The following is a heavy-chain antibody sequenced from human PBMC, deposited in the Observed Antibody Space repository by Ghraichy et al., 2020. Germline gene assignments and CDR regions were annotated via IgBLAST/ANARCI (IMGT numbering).Heavy chain of an antibody. D-gene: IGHD2-2*01. CDR2: IYYSGST. CDR1: GGSISSYY. CDR3: ARDRRYCSSTSCRYYYYGMDV. Sequence: SQTLSLTCTVSGGSISSYYWSWIRQPPGKGLEWIGYIYYSGSTNYNPSLKSRVTISVDTSKNQFSLKLSSVTAADTAVYYCARDRRYCSSTSCRYYYYGMDVWGQGTTVTVSS. V-gene: IGHV4-59*01. J-gene: IGHJ6*02.